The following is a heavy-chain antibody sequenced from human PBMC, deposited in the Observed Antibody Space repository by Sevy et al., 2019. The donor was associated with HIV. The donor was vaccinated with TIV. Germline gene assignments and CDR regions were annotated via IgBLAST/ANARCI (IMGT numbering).Heavy chain of an antibody. CDR3: ARAGSSGWWMPNDY. D-gene: IGHD6-19*01. V-gene: IGHV1-69*13. Sequence: ASVKVSCKASGGTFSSYAISWVRQAPGQGLEWMGGIIPIFGTANYAQKFQGRVTITADESTSTAYMELSSLRSEDTAVSYCARAGSSGWWMPNDYWGQGTLVTVSS. J-gene: IGHJ4*02. CDR1: GGTFSSYA. CDR2: IIPIFGTA.